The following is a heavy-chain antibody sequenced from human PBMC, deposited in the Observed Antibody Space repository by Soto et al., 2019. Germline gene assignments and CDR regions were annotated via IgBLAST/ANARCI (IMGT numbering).Heavy chain of an antibody. D-gene: IGHD3-3*01. J-gene: IGHJ6*02. CDR2: IYTDGGT. Sequence: GGSLRLSCAASGFTVSSNSMSWVRQSPGKGLEWVSLIYTDGGTYYGDSVRGRFTISRDNSKNMVYLQMNDLRADDSAVYYCARGGVYGGDHYYTAMDVWGQGTTVTVSS. CDR1: GFTVSSNS. CDR3: ARGGVYGGDHYYTAMDV. V-gene: IGHV3-53*01.